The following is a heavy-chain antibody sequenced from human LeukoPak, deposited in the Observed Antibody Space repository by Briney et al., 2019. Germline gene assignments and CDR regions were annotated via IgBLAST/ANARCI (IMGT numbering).Heavy chain of an antibody. CDR1: RGTLSRYA. J-gene: IGHJ4*02. CDR2: IIPILGMA. CDR3: AREGDYDSSGYYFDY. Sequence: ATVKLSCKAARGTLSRYAISWVGRAPGQGLEWMGRIIPILGMANYAQKFQGRVAITADKSTSTAYMEMSSPRSEEKAVYYCAREGDYDSSGYYFDYWGQGTLVTVSS. V-gene: IGHV1-69*04. D-gene: IGHD3-22*01.